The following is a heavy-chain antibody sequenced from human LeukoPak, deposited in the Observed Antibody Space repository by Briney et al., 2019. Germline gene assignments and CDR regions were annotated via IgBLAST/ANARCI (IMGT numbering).Heavy chain of an antibody. CDR2: VSGNGGST. V-gene: IGHV3-23*01. Sequence: GGSLRLSCTASGFTFSRYGLSWVRQALGKGLEWVSSVSGNGGSTYYADSVKGRFTISRDNPRNTMYLQMNSPRDEDTAVYYCAKIERWLVHGFDLWGRGTLVTVSS. J-gene: IGHJ2*01. CDR1: GFTFSRYG. D-gene: IGHD6-19*01. CDR3: AKIERWLVHGFDL.